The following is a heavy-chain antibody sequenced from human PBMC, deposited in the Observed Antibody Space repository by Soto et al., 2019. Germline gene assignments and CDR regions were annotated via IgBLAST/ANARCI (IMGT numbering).Heavy chain of an antibody. D-gene: IGHD6-13*01. J-gene: IGHJ4*02. CDR3: ARGIAAAGTGDY. Sequence: QVQLVQSGAEVKKPGSSVKVSCKVSGGTFSTYVLSWVRQAPGQGLEWMGGIIPIFGTANYAQKFQGRVMITADESTSTAYMDLSSLKSEDTAVYYCARGIAAAGTGDYWGQGTLVTVSS. CDR1: GGTFSTYV. CDR2: IIPIFGTA. V-gene: IGHV1-69*01.